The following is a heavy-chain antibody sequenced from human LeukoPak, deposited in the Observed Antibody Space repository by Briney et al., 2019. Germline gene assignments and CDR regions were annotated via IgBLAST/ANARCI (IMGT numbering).Heavy chain of an antibody. CDR2: ISSDSGTI. J-gene: IGHJ4*02. V-gene: IGHV3-48*04. Sequence: GGSLRLSCAASGFTFSSYNMNWVRQAPGKGLEWVSISSDSGTIYYADSVKGRFTISRDSAKNSLYLQMNSLRAEDTAVYYCARAGVVVPAAPPGPPDYWGQGTLVTVSS. D-gene: IGHD2-2*01. CDR1: GFTFSSYN. CDR3: ARAGVVVPAAPPGPPDY.